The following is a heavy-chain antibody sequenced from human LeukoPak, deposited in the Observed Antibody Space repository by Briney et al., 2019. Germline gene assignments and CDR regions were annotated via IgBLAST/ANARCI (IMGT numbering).Heavy chain of an antibody. D-gene: IGHD2-21*02. CDR1: GFTVSSNY. CDR3: ARDLYCGGDCPDS. J-gene: IGHJ4*02. Sequence: GGSLRLSCAASGFTVSSNYMSWVRQAPGKGLEWVSVIYSGGSTYYADSVKGRFTISRDNSKNTLYLQMNSLRAEDTAVYYCARDLYCGGDCPDSWGQGTLVTVSS. CDR2: IYSGGST. V-gene: IGHV3-66*01.